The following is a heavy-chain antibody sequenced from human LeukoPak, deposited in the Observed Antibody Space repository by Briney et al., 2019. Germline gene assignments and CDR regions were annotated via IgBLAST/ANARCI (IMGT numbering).Heavy chain of an antibody. CDR1: GFTFSSYA. CDR3: AKDTWIQLWFSIDY. Sequence: GGSLRLSCAASGFTFSSYAMSWVRQAPGKGLEWVSAISGSGGSTYYADSVKGRFTISRDNSKNTLYLQMNSLRAEDTAVYYCAKDTWIQLWFSIDYWGQGTLVTASS. CDR2: ISGSGGST. D-gene: IGHD5-18*01. V-gene: IGHV3-23*01. J-gene: IGHJ4*02.